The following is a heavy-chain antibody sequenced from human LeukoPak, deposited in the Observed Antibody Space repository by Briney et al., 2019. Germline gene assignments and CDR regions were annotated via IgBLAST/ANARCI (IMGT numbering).Heavy chain of an antibody. D-gene: IGHD3-9*01. CDR2: IYYSGST. Sequence: PSETLSLTCTVSGGSISSSSYYWGWIRQPPGKGLEWIGSIYYSGSTYYNPSLKSRVTISVDTSKNQFSLKLSSVTAADTAVYYCARGNYDILTGYYNVLDYWGQGTLVTVSS. J-gene: IGHJ4*02. CDR3: ARGNYDILTGYYNVLDY. CDR1: GGSISSSSYY. V-gene: IGHV4-39*01.